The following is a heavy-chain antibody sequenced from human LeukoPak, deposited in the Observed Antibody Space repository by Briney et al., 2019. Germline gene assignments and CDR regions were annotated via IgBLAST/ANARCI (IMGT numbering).Heavy chain of an antibody. Sequence: GGSLRHSCAVSGFTFSNFWMSWVRQAPGKGLEWVGFIQSRNYGGTTQHAASVKGRFTISRDDSKSIAYLQMNSLKTEDTAVYYCTASDHLYCSSISCHFDYWGQGTLVTVSS. CDR2: IQSRNYGGTT. D-gene: IGHD2-2*01. CDR1: GFTFSNFW. V-gene: IGHV3-49*04. J-gene: IGHJ4*02. CDR3: TASDHLYCSSISCHFDY.